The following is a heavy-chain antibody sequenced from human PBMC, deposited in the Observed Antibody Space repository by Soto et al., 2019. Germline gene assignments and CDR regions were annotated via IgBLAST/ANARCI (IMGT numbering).Heavy chain of an antibody. CDR3: ARDLGCYDFTGEKNWFDP. CDR1: GGSVRSEGYY. Sequence: SETLSLTCSVSGGSVRSEGYYWSWIRQHPGKGLEWIGYIYYSGLTDYSPSLKSRLTISVDKSKNEFPLKLSSVTAADTAVYYCARDLGCYDFTGEKNWFDPWGQGTLVTVSS. D-gene: IGHD3-3*01. V-gene: IGHV4-31*03. CDR2: IYYSGLT. J-gene: IGHJ5*02.